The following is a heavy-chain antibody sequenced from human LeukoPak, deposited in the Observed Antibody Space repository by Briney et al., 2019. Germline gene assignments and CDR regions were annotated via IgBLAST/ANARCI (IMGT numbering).Heavy chain of an antibody. V-gene: IGHV4-59*01. CDR2: IYYSGST. CDR1: GGSISSYY. Sequence: SETLSLTCTVSGGSISSYYWSWIRQPPGKGLEWIGYIYYSGSTNYNPSLKSRVTISVDTSKDQFSLKLSSVTAADTAVYYCAREGGGSDVFDIWGKGTRATVFS. D-gene: IGHD3-10*01. J-gene: IGHJ3*02. CDR3: AREGGGSDVFDI.